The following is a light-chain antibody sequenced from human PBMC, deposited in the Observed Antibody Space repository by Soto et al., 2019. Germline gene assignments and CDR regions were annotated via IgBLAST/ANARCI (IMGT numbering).Light chain of an antibody. Sequence: DIQMTQSQSSLSASVGDRVTITFRASQSISSYLNWYQQKPGKAPKLLIYAASSLQSGVPSRFSGSGSGTDFTLTISSLQPEDFATYYCQQSYSTPPTFGQGTKVDI. CDR3: QQSYSTPPT. CDR1: QSISSY. J-gene: IGKJ1*01. V-gene: IGKV1-39*01. CDR2: AAS.